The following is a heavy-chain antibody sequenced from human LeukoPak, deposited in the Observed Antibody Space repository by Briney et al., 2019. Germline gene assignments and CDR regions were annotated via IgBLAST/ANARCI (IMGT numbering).Heavy chain of an antibody. CDR3: PRGVLVPRLLRGDAFDI. J-gene: IGHJ3*02. D-gene: IGHD2-8*01. CDR1: VFTFSSYA. CDR2: ISGRGGST. V-gene: IGHV3-23*01. Sequence: GGSLRLSCAASVFTFSSYAMSWVRQAPGKGLEWVSAISGRGGSTYYADGVKGRFIISSHNSNHTLYLHMNNQTAGDRAGYVFPRGVLVPRLLRGDAFDIWGKGKMVTVSS.